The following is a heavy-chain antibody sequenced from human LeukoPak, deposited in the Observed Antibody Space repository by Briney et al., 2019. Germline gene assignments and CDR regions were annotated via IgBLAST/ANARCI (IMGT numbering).Heavy chain of an antibody. CDR1: GFTFDDYA. CDR2: ISWNSGSI. Sequence: SLRLSCAASGFTFDDYAMHWVRQAPGKGLEWVSGISWNSGSIGYADSVKGRFTISRDNAKNSVYLQMNSLRAEDMALYYCAKDAAAAGLYYFDYWGQGTLVTVSS. D-gene: IGHD6-13*01. CDR3: AKDAAAAGLYYFDY. V-gene: IGHV3-9*03. J-gene: IGHJ4*02.